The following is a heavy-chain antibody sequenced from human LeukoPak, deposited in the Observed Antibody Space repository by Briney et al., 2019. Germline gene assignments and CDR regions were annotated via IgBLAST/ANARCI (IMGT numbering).Heavy chain of an antibody. J-gene: IGHJ6*02. Sequence: SETLSLTCTASGGXISSYYWSWIRQPPGKGLEWIGYIYYSGSTNYNPSLKSRVTISVDTSKNQFSLKLSSVTAADTAVYYCARTIVGATEPYYYYGMDVWGQGTTVTVPS. D-gene: IGHD1-26*01. V-gene: IGHV4-59*01. CDR1: GGXISSYY. CDR3: ARTIVGATEPYYYYGMDV. CDR2: IYYSGST.